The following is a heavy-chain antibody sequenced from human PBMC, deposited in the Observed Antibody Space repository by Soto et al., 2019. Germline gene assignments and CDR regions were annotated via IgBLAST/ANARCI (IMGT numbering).Heavy chain of an antibody. V-gene: IGHV4-4*02. CDR1: GDSISSPNW. J-gene: IGHJ4*02. Sequence: QVQLQESGPGLVKPSETLSLTCAVSGDSISSPNWWSWYRQTPGKGLELIGEMFASGSSNYNPSLNGRVTISLDTSKHHFSLKLTSLTAADTAISFCAREGCDQRPDYWGQGIPVTVSS. CDR3: AREGCDQRPDY. CDR2: MFASGSS.